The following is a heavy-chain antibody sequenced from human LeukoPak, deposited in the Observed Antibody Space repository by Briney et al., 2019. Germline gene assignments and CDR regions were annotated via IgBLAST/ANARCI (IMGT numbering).Heavy chain of an antibody. V-gene: IGHV3-7*01. CDR2: INKDGSDK. CDR1: GFTFNMYW. D-gene: IGHD4-23*01. CDR3: AEDSGYGGNSDY. Sequence: GGSLRLSCAASGFTFNMYWMTWVRQAPGKGLESVAYINKDGSDKYYVDSVKGRFTVSRDNAKNSLYLQMNSLRAEDTAVYYCAEDSGYGGNSDYWGQGTLVTVSS. J-gene: IGHJ4*02.